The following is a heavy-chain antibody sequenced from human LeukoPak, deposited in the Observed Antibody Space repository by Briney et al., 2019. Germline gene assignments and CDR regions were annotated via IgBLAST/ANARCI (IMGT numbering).Heavy chain of an antibody. CDR3: AKGAYRPSPMVAVVNSVFDV. D-gene: IGHD3-22*01. CDR2: IRYDGSNK. Sequence: GGSLRLSCAASGFTFSSYGMHWVRQAPGKGLEWVAFIRYDGSNKYYADSVKGRFTISRDNSKNTLYLQLNGLRVDDTAIYYCAKGAYRPSPMVAVVNSVFDVWGQGTVVTVSS. CDR1: GFTFSSYG. V-gene: IGHV3-30*02. J-gene: IGHJ3*01.